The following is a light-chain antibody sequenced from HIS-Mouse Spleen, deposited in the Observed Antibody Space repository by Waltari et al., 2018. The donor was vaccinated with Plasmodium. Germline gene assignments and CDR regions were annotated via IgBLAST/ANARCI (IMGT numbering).Light chain of an antibody. V-gene: IGLV3-10*01. CDR2: EDS. J-gene: IGLJ3*02. CDR3: YSTYSSGNHRV. Sequence: SYELTQPPSVSVSPGQTASITCSGDALPKKYAYWSQQKSGQAPVLVIYEDSKRPSGIPERFSGSSSGTMATLTISGAQVEDEADYYCYSTYSSGNHRVFGGGTKLTVL. CDR1: ALPKKY.